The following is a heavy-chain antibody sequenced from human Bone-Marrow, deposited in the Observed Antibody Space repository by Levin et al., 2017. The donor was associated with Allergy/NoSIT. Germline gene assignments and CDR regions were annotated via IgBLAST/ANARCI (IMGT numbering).Heavy chain of an antibody. Sequence: SETLSLTCTVSGGSISTYYWSWIRQPPEKRLEWLGYIYYSGSTQSTPSLPLRVPLLVDTSKNLFSLKLSSVTAADSAVYFCARAIPSGGNSYYYYYMDVWGKGNTVTVSS. CDR3: ARAIPSGGNSYYYYYMDV. D-gene: IGHD4-23*01. CDR2: IYYSGST. CDR1: GGSISTYY. V-gene: IGHV4-59*01. J-gene: IGHJ6*03.